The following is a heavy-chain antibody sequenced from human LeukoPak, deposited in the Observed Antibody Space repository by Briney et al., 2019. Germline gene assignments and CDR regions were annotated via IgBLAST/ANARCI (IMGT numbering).Heavy chain of an antibody. CDR2: IIPIFGTA. Sequence: PVKVSCKASGGTFSSYAISWVRQAPGQGLEWMGGIIPIFGTANYAQKFQGRVTITADESTSTAYMELSSLRSEDTAVYYCARPRRIQGAQSFDYWGQGTLVTVSS. J-gene: IGHJ4*02. CDR3: ARPRRIQGAQSFDY. D-gene: IGHD3-10*01. V-gene: IGHV1-69*01. CDR1: GGTFSSYA.